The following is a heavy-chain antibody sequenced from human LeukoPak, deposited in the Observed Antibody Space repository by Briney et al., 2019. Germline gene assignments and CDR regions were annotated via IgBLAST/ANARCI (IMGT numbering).Heavy chain of an antibody. Sequence: SETLSLTCTVSGGSISSYYWSWIRQPPGKGLEWIGYIYYSGSTNYNPSLKSRVTISVDTSKNQFSLKLSSVTAADTAVYYCARDLNGDYFDYWGQGTLVTVSS. CDR3: ARDLNGDYFDY. CDR1: GGSISSYY. V-gene: IGHV4-59*01. D-gene: IGHD4-17*01. J-gene: IGHJ4*02. CDR2: IYYSGST.